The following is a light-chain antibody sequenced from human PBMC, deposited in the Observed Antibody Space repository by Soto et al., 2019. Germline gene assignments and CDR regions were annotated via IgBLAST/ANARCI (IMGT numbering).Light chain of an antibody. Sequence: SYELTQPPSVSVAPGKTARIACGGNNIGSKSVHWYQQKPGQAPVLVIYYDSDRPSGIPERFSGSNSGNTATLTISRVEAGDEADYYCQLWDNRNDQVVFGGGTKLTVL. CDR3: QLWDNRNDQVV. CDR2: YDS. J-gene: IGLJ2*01. CDR1: NIGSKS. V-gene: IGLV3-21*04.